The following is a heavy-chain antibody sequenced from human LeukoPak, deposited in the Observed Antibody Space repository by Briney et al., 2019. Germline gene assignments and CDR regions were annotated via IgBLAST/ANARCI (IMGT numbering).Heavy chain of an antibody. J-gene: IGHJ4*02. Sequence: ASVKVSCKASGYTFTSYGISWVRQAPGQGLEWMGWISAYNGNTNYAQKLQGRVSMTTDTSTSTAYMEVRSLRSDDTAVYYCARGLGATSNTHFDYWGQGTLVTVSS. CDR1: GYTFTSYG. CDR2: ISAYNGNT. CDR3: ARGLGATSNTHFDY. V-gene: IGHV1-18*01. D-gene: IGHD1-26*01.